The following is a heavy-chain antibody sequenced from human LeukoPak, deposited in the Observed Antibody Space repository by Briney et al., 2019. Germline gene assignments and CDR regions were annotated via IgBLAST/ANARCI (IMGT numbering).Heavy chain of an antibody. J-gene: IGHJ6*02. CDR1: GYTLTELS. CDR2: FDPEDGET. CDR3: ATSGTLRFLEWLPLGFYYYGMDV. V-gene: IGHV1-24*01. Sequence: ASVKASCKVSGYTLTELSMHWVRQAPGKGLEWMGGFDPEDGETIYAQKFQGRVTMTEDTSTDTAYMELSSLRSEDTAVYYCATSGTLRFLEWLPLGFYYYGMDVWGQGTTVTVSS. D-gene: IGHD3-3*01.